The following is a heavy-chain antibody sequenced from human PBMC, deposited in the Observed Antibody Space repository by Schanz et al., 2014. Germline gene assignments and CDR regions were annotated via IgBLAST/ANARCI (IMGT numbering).Heavy chain of an antibody. CDR1: GGPFTSYA. CDR3: ARAGQDFEYSSLSPIWYFDL. CDR2: INPNSGGT. V-gene: IGHV1-2*02. J-gene: IGHJ2*01. D-gene: IGHD6-6*01. Sequence: QVQLVQSGAEVRKPGSSVRVSCKASGGPFTSYAFSWVRQAPGQGLEWMGWINPNSGGTNYAQKFQGRVTMTRDTSISTAYMELSRLRSDDTAVYYCARAGQDFEYSSLSPIWYFDLWGRGTLVTVSS.